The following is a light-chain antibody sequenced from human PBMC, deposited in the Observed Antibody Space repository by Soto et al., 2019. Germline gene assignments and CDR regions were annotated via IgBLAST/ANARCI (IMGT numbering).Light chain of an antibody. Sequence: QSALAQPPCASGSPGQSVTISCTGTSNDVGGYNYVSWYQQHPGKAPKVLIYAVSKRPSGVPDRFSGSKSGNTASLTVSGLQADDEADYYCSSYAGSNNLVFGTGTKVTV. CDR1: SNDVGGYNY. CDR3: SSYAGSNNLV. J-gene: IGLJ1*01. CDR2: AVS. V-gene: IGLV2-8*01.